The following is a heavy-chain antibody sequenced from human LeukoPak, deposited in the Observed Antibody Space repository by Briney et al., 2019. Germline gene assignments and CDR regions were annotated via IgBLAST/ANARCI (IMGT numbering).Heavy chain of an antibody. V-gene: IGHV4-39*01. CDR2: IYYSGST. J-gene: IGHJ4*02. D-gene: IGHD4-11*01. CDR1: GVPISSSSYH. CDR3: ANYHDYSNFQGAYYLDY. Sequence: RSSETLSLTCTVSGVPISSSSYHWAWIPQPPGKVPEWIGSIYYSGSTYHNPPLKSRVTISVDTSKNQFSLRLSSVTAADTAVYYCANYHDYSNFQGAYYLDYWGQGTLVTVSS.